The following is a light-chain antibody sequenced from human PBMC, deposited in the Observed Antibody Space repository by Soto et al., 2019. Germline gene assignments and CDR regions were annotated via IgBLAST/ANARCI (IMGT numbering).Light chain of an antibody. J-gene: IGKJ4*01. CDR3: QQYYSAPLT. CDR1: QSVSSN. CDR2: GAF. Sequence: EIVMTQSPATLSVSPGERATLSCRASQSVSSNLAWYQQKPGQAPSLLIYGAFTRATGIPARFSGTGSGTEFTLTISSLQPEDVAVYYCQQYYSAPLTFGGGTKVDIK. V-gene: IGKV3-15*01.